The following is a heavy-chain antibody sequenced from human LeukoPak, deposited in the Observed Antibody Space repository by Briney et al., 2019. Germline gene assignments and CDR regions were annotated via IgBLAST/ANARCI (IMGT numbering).Heavy chain of an antibody. D-gene: IGHD1-26*01. Sequence: GGSLGLSCAASGFTFSGYWMRWVRQAPGKGLEWVANINQDGSEKYYVDSVKGRFTISRDNAKNSLYLQMNSLRAEDTAVYYCARDAMGSHDYWGQGTLVTVSS. CDR3: ARDAMGSHDY. J-gene: IGHJ4*02. CDR2: INQDGSEK. CDR1: GFTFSGYW. V-gene: IGHV3-7*01.